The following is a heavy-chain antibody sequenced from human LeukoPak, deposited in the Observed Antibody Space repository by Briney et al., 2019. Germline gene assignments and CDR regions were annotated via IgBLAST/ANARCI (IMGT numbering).Heavy chain of an antibody. D-gene: IGHD3-22*01. J-gene: IGHJ4*02. CDR1: GFTFSNYA. CDR3: ARDYDSSGYYDPH. CDR2: ISSSGSAI. V-gene: IGHV3-48*03. Sequence: GGSLRLSCAASGFTFSNYAMTWVRQAPGKGLEWVSYISSSGSAIYYADSVKGRFTISRDNAKNSLYLQMNSLRAEDTAVYYCARDYDSSGYYDPHWGQGTLITVSS.